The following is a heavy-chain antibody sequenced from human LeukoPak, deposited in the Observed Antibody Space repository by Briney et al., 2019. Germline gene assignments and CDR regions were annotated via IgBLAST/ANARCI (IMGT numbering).Heavy chain of an antibody. CDR1: GLTFSNYW. CDR3: ARGVTIFGVVIPLPDYYYYYMDV. J-gene: IGHJ6*03. CDR2: INQDGSEK. Sequence: PGGSLRLSCAASGLTFSNYWMNWVRQAPGKGLEWVANINQDGSEKYYVDSVKGRFTISRDNAKNSLYLQMNSLRAEDTAVYYCARGVTIFGVVIPLPDYYYYYMDVWGKGTTVTVSS. V-gene: IGHV3-7*01. D-gene: IGHD3-3*01.